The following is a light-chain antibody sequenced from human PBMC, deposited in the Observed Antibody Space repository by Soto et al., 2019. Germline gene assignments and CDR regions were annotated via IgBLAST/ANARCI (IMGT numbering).Light chain of an antibody. CDR3: SSYTSSSPLYV. CDR2: DVS. V-gene: IGLV2-14*01. Sequence: QSVLTQPASVSGSPGQSITISCTGTSSDVGGYNYVSWYQQHPGKAPKLMIYDVSNRPSGVSNRFSGSKSGNTASLTISGLQAEDEADYYCSSYTSSSPLYVFGTGTKVIVL. CDR1: SSDVGGYNY. J-gene: IGLJ1*01.